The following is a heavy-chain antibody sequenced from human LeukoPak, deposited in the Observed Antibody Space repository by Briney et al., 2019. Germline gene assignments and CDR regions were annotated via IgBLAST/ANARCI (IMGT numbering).Heavy chain of an antibody. CDR2: VDHTGST. CDR3: ARDLRGGGSYYSDWFDP. Sequence: SGTLSLTCAVSGGSFSGFYWSWIRQPPGKGLEWIGYVDHTGSTNFNPSLNGRVSISRDTTKNLFSLKLSSVTAADTAVYYCARDLRGGGSYYSDWFDPWGQGTLVTVSS. CDR1: GGSFSGFY. V-gene: IGHV4-59*12. J-gene: IGHJ5*02. D-gene: IGHD1-26*01.